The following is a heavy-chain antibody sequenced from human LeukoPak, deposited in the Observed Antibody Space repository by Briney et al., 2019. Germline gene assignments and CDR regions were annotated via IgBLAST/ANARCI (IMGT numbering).Heavy chain of an antibody. Sequence: SETLSLTCTVSGGSISSYYWSWIRQPPGKGLAWIGYIYYSGSTNYNPSLKSRVTISVDTSKNQFSLKLSSVAAADTAVYYCAREGIYGDYRHWGQGTLVTVSS. D-gene: IGHD4-17*01. CDR1: GGSISSYY. J-gene: IGHJ4*02. V-gene: IGHV4-59*01. CDR2: IYYSGST. CDR3: AREGIYGDYRH.